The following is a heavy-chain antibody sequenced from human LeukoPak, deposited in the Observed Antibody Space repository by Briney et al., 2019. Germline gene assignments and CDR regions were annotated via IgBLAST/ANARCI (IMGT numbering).Heavy chain of an antibody. J-gene: IGHJ4*02. V-gene: IGHV3-30*02. CDR1: GFTFNTYG. CDR2: VRYNGNDQ. CDR3: AKDSSRIDSHFDY. D-gene: IGHD2/OR15-2a*01. Sequence: WGSLRLSCAASGFTFNTYGIHWVRQVPGKGLEWVAFVRYNGNDQYYADSVKGRFTVSRDNSKNTLYLQMNSLRAEDTALYYCAKDSSRIDSHFDYWGQGTLVTVSS.